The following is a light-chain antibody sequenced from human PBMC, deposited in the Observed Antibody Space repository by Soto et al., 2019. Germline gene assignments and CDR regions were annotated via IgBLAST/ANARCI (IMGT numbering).Light chain of an antibody. J-gene: IGLJ3*02. CDR1: RSNIGAGYA. V-gene: IGLV1-40*01. CDR2: RNN. Sequence: QSVLAQPPSVFGAPGQRVIISCTGSRSNIGAGYAVHWYRRLPGTAPKLLISRNNNRPSGVPDRFSVSKSGTSPSLAIAGLQAEDEADYYCQSYYSSLSIWVFGGGTKVTVL. CDR3: QSYYSSLSIWV.